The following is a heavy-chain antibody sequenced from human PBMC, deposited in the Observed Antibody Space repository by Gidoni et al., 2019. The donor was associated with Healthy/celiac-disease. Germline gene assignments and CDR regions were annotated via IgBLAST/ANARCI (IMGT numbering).Heavy chain of an antibody. CDR1: GFSLSTSGVA. D-gene: IGHD3-22*01. CDR2: IYWDDDK. V-gene: IGHV2-5*02. CDR3: AHRRSESNGYYYPAFVD. J-gene: IGHJ4*02. Sequence: QIPLQASGPTLVKPTQTLTLTCTFSGFSLSTSGVAVGWIRQPPGKALEWLALIYWDDDKRYSPSLKSRLNITKDTAKNQVVLTMTNRDPVDTATYYCAHRRSESNGYYYPAFVDWGQGTLVSVSS.